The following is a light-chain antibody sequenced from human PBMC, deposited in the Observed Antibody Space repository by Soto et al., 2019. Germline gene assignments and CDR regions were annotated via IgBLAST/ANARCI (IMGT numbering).Light chain of an antibody. Sequence: EIVLTQSPATLSVSPGGRATLSCRASQSISDTLAWYQQKPGQAPRLLIYGASRRATGFPARFSGSGSGTEFTLTISSLQSEDFAVYYCQQYNNWPLTFGQGTKVDIK. V-gene: IGKV3-15*01. CDR3: QQYNNWPLT. CDR2: GAS. CDR1: QSISDT. J-gene: IGKJ1*01.